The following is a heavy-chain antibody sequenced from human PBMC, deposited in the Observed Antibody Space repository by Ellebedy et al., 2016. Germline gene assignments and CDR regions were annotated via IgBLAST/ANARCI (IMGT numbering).Heavy chain of an antibody. V-gene: IGHV3-7*03. CDR2: IKQDESDK. J-gene: IGHJ5*02. CDR1: GFTFSSYA. D-gene: IGHD1-1*01. CDR3: ARSGVPNRDDIWFDP. Sequence: GGSLRLSCAASGFTFSSYAMSWVRQAPGKGLEWVASIKQDESDKKYVDPVKGRFTISRDNAKNSVSLQMNSLRAEDTAMYYCARSGVPNRDDIWFDPWGQGTLVTVSA.